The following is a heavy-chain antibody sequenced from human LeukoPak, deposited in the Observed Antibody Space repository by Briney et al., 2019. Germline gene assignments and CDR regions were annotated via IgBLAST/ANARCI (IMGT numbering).Heavy chain of an antibody. CDR2: IIPNSGGT. Sequence: ASVKVSCKASGYTFTGYYMHWVRQAPGQGLEWMGWIIPNSGGTNYAQKFQGRVTMTRDTSISTAYMELSRLRSDDTAVYYCARDRFTGSYRPFGYWGQGTLVTVSS. D-gene: IGHD3-16*02. CDR1: GYTFTGYY. J-gene: IGHJ4*02. CDR3: ARDRFTGSYRPFGY. V-gene: IGHV1-2*02.